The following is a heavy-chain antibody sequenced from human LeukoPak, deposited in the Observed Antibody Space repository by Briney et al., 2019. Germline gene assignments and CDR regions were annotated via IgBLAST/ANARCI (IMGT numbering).Heavy chain of an antibody. V-gene: IGHV4-59*01. J-gene: IGHJ4*02. CDR1: GGSISSYY. CDR2: IYYSGST. CDR3: AGGSTMIRGAADY. D-gene: IGHD3-10*01. Sequence: PSETLSLTCTVSGGSISSYYWSWIRQPPGKGLEWIGYIYYSGSTNYNPSLKSRVTISVDTSKNQFSLKLSSVTAADTAVYYCAGGSTMIRGAADYWGQGTLVTVSS.